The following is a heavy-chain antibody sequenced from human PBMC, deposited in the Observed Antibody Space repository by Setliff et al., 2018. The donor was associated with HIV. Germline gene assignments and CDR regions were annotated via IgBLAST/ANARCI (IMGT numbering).Heavy chain of an antibody. V-gene: IGHV4-34*01. D-gene: IGHD2-2*01. CDR3: ARGRSCSSSSCYLVYYYYYGMDV. CDR2: IIPTGST. CDR1: GGSFSGYY. J-gene: IGHJ6*01. Sequence: SEILSLTCAVYGGSFSGYYWSWIRQPPGKGLEWIGEIIPTGSTNYNTSLKSRVTISVDTSKNQFTLRLSSVTAADTAVYYCARGRSCSSSSCYLVYYYYYGMDVWG.